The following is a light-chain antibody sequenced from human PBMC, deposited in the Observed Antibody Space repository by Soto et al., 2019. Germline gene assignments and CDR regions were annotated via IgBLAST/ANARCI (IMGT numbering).Light chain of an antibody. V-gene: IGKV1-39*01. J-gene: IGKJ1*01. Sequence: DIQMTQSPSSLSASVGDRVTITCRASQTINRYLNWYQQKPGKAPKLLIYGASSLQSGVPSKFSGSGSGTDFTLTINNLQPEDFATYYCQHSFNSPQTFGQGTKVEIK. CDR1: QTINRY. CDR3: QHSFNSPQT. CDR2: GAS.